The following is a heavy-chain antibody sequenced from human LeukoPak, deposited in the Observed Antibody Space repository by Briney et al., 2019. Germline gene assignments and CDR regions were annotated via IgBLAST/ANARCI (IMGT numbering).Heavy chain of an antibody. CDR3: AKEYYFDRSGYGTTSFNFDQ. D-gene: IGHD3-22*01. J-gene: IGHJ4*02. V-gene: IGHV3-30*18. CDR2: ISYDGSNK. CDR1: KFTFSSHG. Sequence: GGSLRLSCAASKFTFSSHGMHWVRQAPGKGLEWVAVISYDGSNKYYADSVKGRFTISRDNSKNTLYLQMNSLRAEDTAVYYCAKEYYFDRSGYGTTSFNFDQWGQGTLVTVSS.